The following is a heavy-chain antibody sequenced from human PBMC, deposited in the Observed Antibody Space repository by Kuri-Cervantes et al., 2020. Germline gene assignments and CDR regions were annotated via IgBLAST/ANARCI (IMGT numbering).Heavy chain of an antibody. V-gene: IGHV1-2*02. CDR3: ARAGITMVPGLRPDAFDI. Sequence: ALVKVSCKASGYTFTGYYMHWVRQATGQGLEWMGWINPNSGGTNYAQKFQGRVTMTRDTSISTAYMELSRLRSDDTAVYYCARAGITMVPGLRPDAFDIWGQGTMVTVSS. CDR1: GYTFTGYY. D-gene: IGHD3-10*01. J-gene: IGHJ3*02. CDR2: INPNSGGT.